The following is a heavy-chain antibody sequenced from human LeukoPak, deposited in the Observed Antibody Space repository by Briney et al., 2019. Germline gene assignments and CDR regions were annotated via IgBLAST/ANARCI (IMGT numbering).Heavy chain of an antibody. CDR2: IYYSGST. V-gene: IGHV4-39*07. D-gene: IGHD4-23*01. Sequence: SETLSLTCTVSGGYISSNSYYWGWIRQPPGKGLEWIGSIYYSGSTYYNPSLKSRVTISVDTSKNQFSLKLSSLTAADTAVYYCARVRYGGNFGYWGQGTLVTVSS. CDR1: GGYISSNSYY. CDR3: ARVRYGGNFGY. J-gene: IGHJ4*02.